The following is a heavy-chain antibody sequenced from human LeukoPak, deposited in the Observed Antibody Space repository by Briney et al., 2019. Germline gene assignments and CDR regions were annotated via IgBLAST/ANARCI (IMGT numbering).Heavy chain of an antibody. J-gene: IGHJ4*02. V-gene: IGHV3-30*04. CDR1: GFSFSTSG. D-gene: IGHD3-10*01. CDR3: ARDLLNYGSAYYDVGIFDS. CDR2: ISKDGRKN. Sequence: GRSLRLSCEASGFSFSTSGVHWVRQAPGKGLEWMAVISKDGRKNYYADSVKGRFTISRDNSKSTLFLQMNSLRPEDTAIYYCARDLLNYGSAYYDVGIFDSWGQGTLVTVSS.